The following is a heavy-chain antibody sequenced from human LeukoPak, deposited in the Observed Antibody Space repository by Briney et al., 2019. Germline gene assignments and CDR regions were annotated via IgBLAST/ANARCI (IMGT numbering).Heavy chain of an antibody. CDR3: ARAPGKGWFDP. Sequence: PGGSLRLSCAASGFTFSSYGMSWVRQAPGKGLEWVASIKQDGSEKYYVDSVKGRFTISRDNAKNSLYLQMNSLRAEDTALYYCARAPGKGWFDPWGQGTLVTVSS. J-gene: IGHJ5*02. D-gene: IGHD4-23*01. V-gene: IGHV3-7*01. CDR2: IKQDGSEK. CDR1: GFTFSSYG.